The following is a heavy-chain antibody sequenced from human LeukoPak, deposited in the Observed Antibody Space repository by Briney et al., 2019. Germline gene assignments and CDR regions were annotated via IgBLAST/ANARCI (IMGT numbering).Heavy chain of an antibody. CDR1: GFTFSSYA. V-gene: IGHV3-30-3*01. CDR2: ISYDGSNK. D-gene: IGHD4-17*01. Sequence: GGSLRLSCAASGFTFSSYAMHWVRQAPGKGLEWVAVISYDGSNKYYADSVKGRFTISRDNSKNTLYLQMNSLRAEDTAVYYCARAREDDYGDFDYWGQGTLVTVSS. J-gene: IGHJ4*02. CDR3: ARAREDDYGDFDY.